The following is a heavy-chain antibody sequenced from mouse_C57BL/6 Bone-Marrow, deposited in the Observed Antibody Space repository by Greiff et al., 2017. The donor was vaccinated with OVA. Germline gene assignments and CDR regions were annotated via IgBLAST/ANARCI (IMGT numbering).Heavy chain of an antibody. J-gene: IGHJ3*01. Sequence: VQLKESVAELVRPGASVKLSCTASGFNIKNTYMHWVKQRPEQGLEWIGRIDPANGNTKYAPKFQGKATITADTSSNTAYLQLSSLTSEDTAIYYCARWPSTIYYGSPWFAYWGQGTLVTVSA. V-gene: IGHV14-3*01. CDR3: ARWPSTIYYGSPWFAY. CDR2: IDPANGNT. CDR1: GFNIKNTY. D-gene: IGHD2-1*01.